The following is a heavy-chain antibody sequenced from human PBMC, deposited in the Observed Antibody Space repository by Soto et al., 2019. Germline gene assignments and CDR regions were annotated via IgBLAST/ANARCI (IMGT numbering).Heavy chain of an antibody. CDR2: IYYSGST. CDR3: ARTTYYYDSSGYYYLYYFDY. J-gene: IGHJ4*02. Sequence: PSETLSLTCTVSGGSISSGDYYWSWIRQPPGKGLEWIGYIYYSGSTYYNPSLKSRVTISVDTSKNQFSLKLSSVTAADTAVYYCARTTYYYDSSGYYYLYYFDYWGQGTLVTVSS. D-gene: IGHD3-22*01. CDR1: GGSISSGDYY. V-gene: IGHV4-30-4*01.